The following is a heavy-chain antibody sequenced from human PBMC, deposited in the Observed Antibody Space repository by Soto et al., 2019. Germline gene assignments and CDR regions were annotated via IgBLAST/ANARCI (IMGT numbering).Heavy chain of an antibody. CDR3: ASDRYSYGWVFDY. J-gene: IGHJ4*02. CDR2: ISGSGRST. V-gene: IGHV3-23*01. CDR1: GLTFSSYA. Sequence: GGSLRVSCAAAGLTFSSYAMSWVRQAPGKGLEWVSAISGSGRSTYYVDSVKGRFTISRDNSKNTLYLQMNSLRAEDTAIYYCASDRYSYGWVFDYWGQGILVTVSS. D-gene: IGHD5-18*01.